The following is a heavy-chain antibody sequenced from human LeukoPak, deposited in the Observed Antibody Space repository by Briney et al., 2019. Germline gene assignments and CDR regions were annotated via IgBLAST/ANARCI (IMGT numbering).Heavy chain of an antibody. CDR2: IIGGSGRT. V-gene: IGHV3-23*01. Sequence: GGSLRLSCAASGFTFSTYVMNWVRQAPGKGLEWVSTIIGGSGRTYYTDSVKGRFTISRDHSENTLYLQMNSLRAEDTAVYHCAKHGRGNNSRDYFDYWGQGTLVTVSS. J-gene: IGHJ4*02. D-gene: IGHD5-12*01. CDR1: GFTFSTYV. CDR3: AKHGRGNNSRDYFDY.